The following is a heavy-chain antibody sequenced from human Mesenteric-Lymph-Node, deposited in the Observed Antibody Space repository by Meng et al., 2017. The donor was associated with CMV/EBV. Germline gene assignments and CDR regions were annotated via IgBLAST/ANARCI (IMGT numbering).Heavy chain of an antibody. Sequence: YTFTDYSITWVRQAPGQGLEWMAWISTYNGNTNYVPKLQGRVTVTTDTSTSTVYMELRSLRSEDTAVYYCARGRSDCSSTSCYDWFDPWGQGTLVTVSS. CDR1: YTFTDYS. V-gene: IGHV1-18*04. CDR2: ISTYNGNT. J-gene: IGHJ5*02. D-gene: IGHD2-2*01. CDR3: ARGRSDCSSTSCYDWFDP.